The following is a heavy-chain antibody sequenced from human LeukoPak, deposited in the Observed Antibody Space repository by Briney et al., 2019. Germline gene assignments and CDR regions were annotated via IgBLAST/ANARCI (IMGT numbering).Heavy chain of an antibody. CDR3: ARVAAGTDAFDI. CDR2: IIPILGIA. Sequence: GASVKVSCKASGGTFSSYAISWVRQAPGQGLEWMGRIIPILGIANYAQKFQGRVTITADKSTSTAYMELSSLRSEDTAVYYCARVAAGTDAFDIWGQGTMVTVSS. J-gene: IGHJ3*02. D-gene: IGHD6-13*01. CDR1: GGTFSSYA. V-gene: IGHV1-69*04.